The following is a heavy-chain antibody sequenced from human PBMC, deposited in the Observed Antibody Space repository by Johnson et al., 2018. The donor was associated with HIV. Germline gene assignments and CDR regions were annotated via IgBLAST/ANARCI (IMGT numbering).Heavy chain of an antibody. V-gene: IGHV3-30*04. Sequence: QVQLVESGGGVVQPGRSLRLSCAASGYTLSRYVLYWGRQAPGKGLEWVAVVSYDGSNKYYADSVKGRFTISRDNAKNSLYLQMNSLRAEDTAVYYCARRRRDGDAFDIWGQGTMVTVSS. CDR2: VSYDGSNK. J-gene: IGHJ3*02. CDR3: ARRRRDGDAFDI. D-gene: IGHD5-24*01. CDR1: GYTLSRYV.